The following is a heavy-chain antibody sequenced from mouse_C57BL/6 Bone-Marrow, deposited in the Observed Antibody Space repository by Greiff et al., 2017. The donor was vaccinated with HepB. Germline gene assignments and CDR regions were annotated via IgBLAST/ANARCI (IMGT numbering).Heavy chain of an antibody. CDR2: IDPSDSET. Sequence: VKLQQPGAELVRPGSSVKLSCKASGYTFTSYWMHWVKQRPIQGLEWIGNIDPSDSETHYNQKFKDKATLTVDKSSSTAYMQLSSLTSEDSAVYYCARSLTTVVAHYWYFDVWGTGTTVTVSS. J-gene: IGHJ1*03. CDR3: ARSLTTVVAHYWYFDV. CDR1: GYTFTSYW. V-gene: IGHV1-52*01. D-gene: IGHD1-1*01.